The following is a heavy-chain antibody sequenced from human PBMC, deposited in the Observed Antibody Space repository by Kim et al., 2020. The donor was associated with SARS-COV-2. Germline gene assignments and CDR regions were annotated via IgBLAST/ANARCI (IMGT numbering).Heavy chain of an antibody. Sequence: NRSLESQVTMSVDTSKNQFSLKLSSVTAADTAVYYCASISYYYYGMDVWGQGTTVTVSS. V-gene: IGHV4-39*01. J-gene: IGHJ6*02. CDR3: ASISYYYYGMDV.